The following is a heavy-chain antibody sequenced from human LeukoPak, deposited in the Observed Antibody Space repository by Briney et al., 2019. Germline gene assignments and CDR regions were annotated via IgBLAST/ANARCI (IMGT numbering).Heavy chain of an antibody. CDR3: ARGPEIRKWGLRRDYFDY. D-gene: IGHD1-26*01. CDR1: GGTFSSYA. J-gene: IGHJ4*02. Sequence: ASVKVSCKASGGTFSSYAISWVRQAPGQGLEWMGGIIPIFGTANYAQKFQGRVTITTDESTSTAYMELSSLRSEDTAVYYCARGPEIRKWGLRRDYFDYWGQGTLVTVSS. CDR2: IIPIFGTA. V-gene: IGHV1-69*05.